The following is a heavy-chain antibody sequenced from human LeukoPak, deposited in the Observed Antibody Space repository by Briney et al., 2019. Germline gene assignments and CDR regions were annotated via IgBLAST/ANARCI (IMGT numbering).Heavy chain of an antibody. J-gene: IGHJ4*02. CDR1: GVSISSYY. CDR3: ARGNGGYAVY. CDR2: IYYSGST. V-gene: IGHV4-59*01. Sequence: SETLSLTCTVSGVSISSYYWSWIRQPPGKGLEWIGYIYYSGSTNYNPSLKSRVTISVDTSKNQVSLKLSSVTAADTAIFYCARGNGGYAVYWGQGTLVTVSS. D-gene: IGHD5-12*01.